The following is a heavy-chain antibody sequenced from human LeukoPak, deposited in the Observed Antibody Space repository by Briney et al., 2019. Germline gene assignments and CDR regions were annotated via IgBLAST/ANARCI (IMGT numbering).Heavy chain of an antibody. CDR3: ARDSGSYYRSSWFDP. CDR2: ISSSSSYI. CDR1: GFTFSSYS. D-gene: IGHD1-26*01. V-gene: IGHV3-21*01. Sequence: GGSLRLSCAASGFTFSSYSMNWVRQAPGKGLEWVSSISSSSSYIYYADSVKGRFTISRDNAKNSLYLQMNSLRAEDTAVHYCARDSGSYYRSSWFDPWGQGTLVTVSS. J-gene: IGHJ5*02.